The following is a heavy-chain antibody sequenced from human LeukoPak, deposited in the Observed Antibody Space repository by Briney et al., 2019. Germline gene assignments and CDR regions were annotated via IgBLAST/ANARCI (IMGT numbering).Heavy chain of an antibody. CDR3: ARGGGGVVVTAFDP. Sequence: ASVKVSCKASGYTFTGYYMHWVRQAPGQGLEWMGWINPNSGGTNYAQKFQGRVTMTRDTSISTAYMELSRLRSEDTAVYYCARGGGGVVVTAFDPWGQGTLVTVSS. J-gene: IGHJ5*02. V-gene: IGHV1-2*02. CDR2: INPNSGGT. D-gene: IGHD2-21*02. CDR1: GYTFTGYY.